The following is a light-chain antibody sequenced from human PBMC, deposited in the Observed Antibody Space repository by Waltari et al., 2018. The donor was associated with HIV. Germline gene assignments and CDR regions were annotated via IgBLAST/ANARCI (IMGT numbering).Light chain of an antibody. J-gene: IGLJ1*01. CDR3: QVWDSSSDHYV. CDR1: NVGTKR. V-gene: IGLV3-21*02. CDR2: DDS. Sequence: SYVLTQPPSVSVAPGQTARITCGGNNVGTKRVHWYQQRPGQAPVLVVYDDSDRPSGIPERFSGSNSGNTATLTISRVEAGDEADYYCQVWDSSSDHYVFGTGTEVTVL.